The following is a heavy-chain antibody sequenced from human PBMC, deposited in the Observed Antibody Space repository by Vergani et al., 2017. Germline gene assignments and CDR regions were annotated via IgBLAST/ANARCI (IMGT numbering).Heavy chain of an antibody. CDR2: IYHSGST. Sequence: QVQLEESGPGLVKPSETLSLTCAVSGYSISSGYYWGWIRQPPGKGLEWIGSIYHSGSTYYNPSLKSRVTISVDTSKNQFSLKLSFVTAADAAVYYCARLRLEDSGYDFGGMDVWGQGP. D-gene: IGHD5-12*01. J-gene: IGHJ6*02. V-gene: IGHV4-38-2*01. CDR3: ARLRLEDSGYDFGGMDV. CDR1: GYSISSGYY.